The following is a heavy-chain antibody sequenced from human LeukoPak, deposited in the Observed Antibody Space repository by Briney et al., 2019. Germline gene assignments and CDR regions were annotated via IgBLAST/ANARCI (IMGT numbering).Heavy chain of an antibody. CDR3: AKNTKPTLVTPDF. J-gene: IGHJ4*02. D-gene: IGHD4-23*01. CDR2: IPYDGSNT. Sequence: GGSLRLSCAASGFTFSSYGMHWVRQAPGKGLEWVAVIPYDGSNTYYADSVKGRFTISRDNSKNTLYLQMNSLRAEDSAVYYCAKNTKPTLVTPDFWGQGTLVTISS. CDR1: GFTFSSYG. V-gene: IGHV3-30*18.